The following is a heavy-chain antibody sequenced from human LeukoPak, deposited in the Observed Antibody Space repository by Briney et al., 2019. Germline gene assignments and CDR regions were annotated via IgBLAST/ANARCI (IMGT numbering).Heavy chain of an antibody. CDR1: GFTVSSNY. D-gene: IGHD5-18*01. CDR2: IYSGGST. V-gene: IGHV3-53*01. Sequence: GGSLRLSCAASGFTVSSNYMSWVRQAPGKGLEWVSVIYSGGSTYYADSVKGRFTISRDNSKNTLYLQMNSLRAEDTAVYYCARDGYSYGYEFDYWGQGTLVTVSS. J-gene: IGHJ4*02. CDR3: ARDGYSYGYEFDY.